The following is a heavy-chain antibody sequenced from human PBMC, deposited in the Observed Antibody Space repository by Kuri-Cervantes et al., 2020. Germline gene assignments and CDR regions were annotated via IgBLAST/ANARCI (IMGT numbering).Heavy chain of an antibody. CDR3: ARDNSADFSGVYGWWFDP. Sequence: ASVKVSCKASGYNLTNYAFSCVRQAPGQGLEWTAWISVYNGNTNYAQNVQGRVTLTTDTATSTAYMELSSLRSDDTAVYYCARDNSADFSGVYGWWFDPWGQGTLVTVSS. J-gene: IGHJ5*02. CDR1: GYNLTNYA. D-gene: IGHD3-10*01. V-gene: IGHV1-18*01. CDR2: ISVYNGNT.